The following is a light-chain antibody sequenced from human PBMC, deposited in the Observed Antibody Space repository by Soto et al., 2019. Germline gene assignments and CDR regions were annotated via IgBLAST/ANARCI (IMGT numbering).Light chain of an antibody. J-gene: IGKJ5*01. Sequence: EIVLTQAPVTLSLPPGERATLSCRASQTVSNQLAWYQQKPGQAPRLLIYDASRRVPGIPARFSGSGPGTDFTLTLSSLEPEDFAVYYCQPRAGSSTFGQGTRLEIK. CDR3: QPRAGSST. CDR1: QTVSNQ. V-gene: IGKV3-11*01. CDR2: DAS.